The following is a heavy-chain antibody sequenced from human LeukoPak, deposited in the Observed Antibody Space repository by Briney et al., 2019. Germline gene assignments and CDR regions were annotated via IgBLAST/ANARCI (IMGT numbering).Heavy chain of an antibody. CDR2: ISSSGSTI. Sequence: GGSLRLSCAASGFTFSSYEMNRVRQAPGKGLEWVSYISSSGSTIHYADSVKGRFTISRDNAKNSLYLQMNSLRAEDTAVYYCARDRLLWRHWGQGTLVTVSS. J-gene: IGHJ4*02. D-gene: IGHD3-10*01. CDR3: ARDRLLWRH. CDR1: GFTFSSYE. V-gene: IGHV3-48*03.